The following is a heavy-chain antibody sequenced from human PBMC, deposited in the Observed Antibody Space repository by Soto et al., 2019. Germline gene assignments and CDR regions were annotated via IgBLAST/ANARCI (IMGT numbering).Heavy chain of an antibody. CDR3: AAHDSGGYYAEY. CDR1: GDSVTIRDYY. J-gene: IGHJ4*02. D-gene: IGHD3-22*01. Sequence: QLHLQESGPGLVKPSETLSLTCTVSGDSVTIRDYYWGWIRQPPGKGLEWIGSIHYSGSTYYNPSLKSRVTISGDTSKKQFSLKLTSVTAADAAVYYCAAHDSGGYYAEYWGQGTLVTVSA. V-gene: IGHV4-39*01. CDR2: IHYSGST.